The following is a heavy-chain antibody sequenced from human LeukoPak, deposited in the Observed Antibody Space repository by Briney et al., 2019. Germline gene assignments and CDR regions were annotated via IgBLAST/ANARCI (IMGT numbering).Heavy chain of an antibody. V-gene: IGHV3-74*01. D-gene: IGHD1-14*01. Sequence: PGGSLRLSCAASGFTFSSFWMHWARQAPGKGLVWVSRISSDGSSTSYADAVKGRFTISRDNAKNTLYLQVNSLRAEDTAVYYCARDSAEGFDYWGQGTLVTVSS. CDR1: GFTFSSFW. CDR3: ARDSAEGFDY. J-gene: IGHJ4*02. CDR2: ISSDGSST.